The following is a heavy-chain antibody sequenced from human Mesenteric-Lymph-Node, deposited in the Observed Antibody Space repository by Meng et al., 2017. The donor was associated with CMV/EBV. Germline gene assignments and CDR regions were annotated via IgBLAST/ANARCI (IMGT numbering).Heavy chain of an antibody. J-gene: IGHJ3*02. CDR2: FDPEDGER. Sequence: TLTELSIHWVRQAPGKGLEWMGGFDPEDGERIYAQKFQGRVTMTEDTSTDTAYMELSSLRSEDTAVYYCATDLFATVTSRGDAFDIWGQGTMVTVSS. CDR3: ATDLFATVTSRGDAFDI. CDR1: TLTELS. V-gene: IGHV1-24*01. D-gene: IGHD4-17*01.